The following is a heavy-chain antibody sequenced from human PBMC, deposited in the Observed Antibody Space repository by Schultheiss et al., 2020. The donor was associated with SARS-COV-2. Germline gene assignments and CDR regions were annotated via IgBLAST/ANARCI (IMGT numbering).Heavy chain of an antibody. CDR1: GFTFTSYA. CDR2: ISSSSSTI. Sequence: GGSLRLSCAASGFTFTSYAMSWVRQAPGKGLEWVSYISSSSSTIYYADSVKGRFTISRDNAKNSLYLQMNSLRAEDTAVYYCARGTSYYYYGMDVWGQGTTVTVSS. CDR3: ARGTSYYYYGMDV. J-gene: IGHJ6*02. D-gene: IGHD2-2*01. V-gene: IGHV3-48*04.